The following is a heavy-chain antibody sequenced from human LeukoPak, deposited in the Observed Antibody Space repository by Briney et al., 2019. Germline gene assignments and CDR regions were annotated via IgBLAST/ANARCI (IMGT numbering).Heavy chain of an antibody. CDR3: ARVTYSSSWYTDY. D-gene: IGHD6-13*01. CDR2: IYSGGNT. V-gene: IGHV3-66*01. Sequence: GGSLRLSCAVSGFTVSNSYLSWVRQAPGKGLEWVSLIYSGGNTFYADSVKGRFTISRDNSKNTLFLQMNSLRAEDTAVYYCARVTYSSSWYTDYWGQGTLVTVSS. J-gene: IGHJ4*02. CDR1: GFTVSNSY.